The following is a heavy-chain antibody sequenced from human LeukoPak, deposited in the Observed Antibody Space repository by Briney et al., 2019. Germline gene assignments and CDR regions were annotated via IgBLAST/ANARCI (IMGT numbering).Heavy chain of an antibody. D-gene: IGHD4-11*01. V-gene: IGHV1-2*06. CDR2: INPNTGST. Sequence: ASAKVSCKASGYTFTGYYMHWVRQAPGQGLEWMGRINPNTGSTNYAQRFQGRVTLTRDNYIDTAYMELKRLRSDDTAMYYCARGEDSANWGQGTLVIVSS. J-gene: IGHJ4*02. CDR3: ARGEDSAN. CDR1: GYTFTGYY.